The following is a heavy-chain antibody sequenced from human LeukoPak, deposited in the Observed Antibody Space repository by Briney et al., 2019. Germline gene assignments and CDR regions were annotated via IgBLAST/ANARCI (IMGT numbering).Heavy chain of an antibody. CDR2: MNPNSGNT. V-gene: IGHV1-8*01. J-gene: IGHJ6*02. CDR1: GYTFTSYD. CDR3: ARGLSITMVRGVIITPYYYYGMDV. D-gene: IGHD3-10*01. Sequence: AASVKVSCKASGYTFTSYDINWVRQATGQGLEWMGWMNPNSGNTGYAQKFQGRVTMTRNTSISTAYMELSSLRSEDTAVYYCARGLSITMVRGVIITPYYYYGMDVWGQGTTVTVSS.